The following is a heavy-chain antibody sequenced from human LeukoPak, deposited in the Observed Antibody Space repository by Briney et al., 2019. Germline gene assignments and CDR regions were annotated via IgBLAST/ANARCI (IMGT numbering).Heavy chain of an antibody. CDR3: ARGSGRPNSYYYYMDV. D-gene: IGHD3-10*01. J-gene: IGHJ6*03. CDR2: IKPNSGDT. CDR1: GYSFADYY. Sequence: ASVKVSCKASGYSFADYYMHWVRQAPGQGLEWMGWIKPNSGDTRSAQKFQGRVTMTRDTSISTAYMELRSLRSDDTAVYYCARGSGRPNSYYYYMDVWGKGTTVTISS. V-gene: IGHV1-2*02.